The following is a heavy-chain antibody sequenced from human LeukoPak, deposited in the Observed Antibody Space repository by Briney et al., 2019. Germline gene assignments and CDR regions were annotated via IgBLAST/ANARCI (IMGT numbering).Heavy chain of an antibody. CDR3: ARDLDDSSGYY. D-gene: IGHD3-22*01. CDR2: ISYDGSNK. CDR1: GFTFSSYA. Sequence: PGGSLRLSCAASGFTFSSYAMHWVRQAPGKGLEWVGVISYDGSNKYYADSVKGRFTISRDNSKNTLYLQMNSLRAEDTAVYYCARDLDDSSGYYWGQGTLVTVSS. J-gene: IGHJ4*02. V-gene: IGHV3-30-3*01.